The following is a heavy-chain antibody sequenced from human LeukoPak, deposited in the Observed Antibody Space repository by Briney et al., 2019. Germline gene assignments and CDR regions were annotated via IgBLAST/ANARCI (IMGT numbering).Heavy chain of an antibody. CDR1: GDTFSSYA. CDR2: MNPKSTHT. J-gene: IGHJ3*02. V-gene: IGHV1-8*02. D-gene: IGHD6-13*01. CDR3: ATDVATVDAFDI. Sequence: ASVKVSCKASGDTFSSYAINWVRQAPGQGLEWMGWMNPKSTHTGYAQKFQGRVTMTRNTSIATAYMELSSLRSEDTAVYYCATDVATVDAFDIWGQGTMVTVSS.